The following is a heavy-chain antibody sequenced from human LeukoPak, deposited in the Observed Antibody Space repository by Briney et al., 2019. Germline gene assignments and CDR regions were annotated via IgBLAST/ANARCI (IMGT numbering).Heavy chain of an antibody. J-gene: IGHJ4*02. D-gene: IGHD3-10*01. CDR3: AKAANLYYYGSGSHPIAFDY. CDR2: ISGSGGST. Sequence: PGGSLRLSCAASGFTFSSYAMSWVRQAPGKGLEWVSAISGSGGSTYYADSVKGRFTISRDNSKNTLYLQMNSLRAEDTAVYYCAKAANLYYYGSGSHPIAFDYWGQGTLVTVSS. V-gene: IGHV3-23*01. CDR1: GFTFSSYA.